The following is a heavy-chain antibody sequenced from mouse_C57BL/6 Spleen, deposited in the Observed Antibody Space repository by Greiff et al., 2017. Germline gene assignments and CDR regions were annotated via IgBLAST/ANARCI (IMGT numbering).Heavy chain of an antibody. CDR1: GFTFSDYG. J-gene: IGHJ2*01. CDR3: ARNYDYYFDY. V-gene: IGHV5-17*01. Sequence: EVKLVESGGGLVKPGGSLKLSCAASGFTFSDYGIHWVRQAPEKGLEWVAYISSGSSTIYYADTVKGRFTISRDNAKNTLFLQMTSLRSEDTAMYYCARNYDYYFDYWGQGTTLTVSS. D-gene: IGHD2-4*01. CDR2: ISSGSSTI.